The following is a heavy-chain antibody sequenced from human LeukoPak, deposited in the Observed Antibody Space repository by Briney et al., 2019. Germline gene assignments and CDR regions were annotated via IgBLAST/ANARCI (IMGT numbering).Heavy chain of an antibody. CDR1: GGSISSYY. J-gene: IGHJ1*01. CDR3: ARCNYYDSSGYYRAEYFQH. CDR2: IYTSGST. Sequence: PSETLSLTCTVSGGSISSYYRSWIRQPAGKGLEWIGRIYTSGSTNYNPSLKSRVTMSVDTSKNQFSLKLSSVTAADTAVYYCARCNYYDSSGYYRAEYFQHWGQGTLVTVSS. V-gene: IGHV4-4*07. D-gene: IGHD3-22*01.